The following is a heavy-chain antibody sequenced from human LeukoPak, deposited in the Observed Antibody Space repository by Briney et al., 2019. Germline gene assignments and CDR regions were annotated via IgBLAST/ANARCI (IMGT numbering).Heavy chain of an antibody. J-gene: IGHJ4*02. V-gene: IGHV4-39*01. CDR2: TYYSGST. CDR3: ATLLGDSGSGEDY. D-gene: IGHD3-16*01. Sequence: SETLSLTCTVSGGSISSSSYYWGWIRQPPGKGLEWIGSTYYSGSTYYNPSLKSRVTISVDTSKNQFSLKLSSVTAADTAVYYCATLLGDSGSGEDYWGQGTLVTVSS. CDR1: GGSISSSSYY.